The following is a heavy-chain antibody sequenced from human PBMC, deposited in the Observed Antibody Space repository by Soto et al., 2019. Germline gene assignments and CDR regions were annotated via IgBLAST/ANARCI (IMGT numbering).Heavy chain of an antibody. V-gene: IGHV1-24*01. J-gene: IGHJ4*02. CDR2: FDAEDGAA. D-gene: IGHD3-16*02. Sequence: QVELVQSGAELKKPGASVKVSCKVSGYTLTELSMHWVRQAPGKGLEWMGVFDAEDGAASYAQNFQGRFTMTVDTSTATAYMEVTSLRSEDTAVYYCATDLFPDYADAWVTFRPADYWGQGTQVTVSS. CDR1: GYTLTELS. CDR3: ATDLFPDYADAWVTFRPADY.